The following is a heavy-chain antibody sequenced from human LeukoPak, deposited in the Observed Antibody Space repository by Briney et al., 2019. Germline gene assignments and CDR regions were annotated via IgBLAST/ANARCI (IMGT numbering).Heavy chain of an antibody. V-gene: IGHV4-59*12. D-gene: IGHD3-16*01. J-gene: IGHJ3*02. CDR1: GGSISNYY. CDR2: VSYSGSS. CDR3: ARDPPMGEGAFDI. Sequence: SETLSLTCTVSGGSISNYYWTWIRQLPGKRLEWIAYVSYSGSSSSNPSLESRVTISVDMSKNQFSLRLSSVTASDTAVYYCARDPPMGEGAFDIWGQGTMVTVSS.